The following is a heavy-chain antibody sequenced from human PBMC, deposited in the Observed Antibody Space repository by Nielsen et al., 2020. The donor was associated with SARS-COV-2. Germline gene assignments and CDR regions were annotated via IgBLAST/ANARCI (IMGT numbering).Heavy chain of an antibody. J-gene: IGHJ3*01. V-gene: IGHV4-30-4*08. CDR3: ARDSDYGDYMADAFAV. CDR1: GDSITSGDYY. D-gene: IGHD4-17*01. Sequence: SETLSLTCTVSGDSITSGDYYWSWIRQPPGKGPEWIGLIHNTETTYYKPSLKSRMTISIDKSRNQLSLHLTSVTAEDTAVYYCARDSDYGDYMADAFAVWGRGTLVTVSS. CDR2: IHNTETT.